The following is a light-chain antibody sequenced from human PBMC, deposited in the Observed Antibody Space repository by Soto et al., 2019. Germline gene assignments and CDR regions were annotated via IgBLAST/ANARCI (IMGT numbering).Light chain of an antibody. CDR2: GAS. CDR3: HQYGSSPYT. V-gene: IGKV3-20*01. Sequence: EIVLTQSPGTLSLSPGERATLSCRASQSVSSSYLAWYQQKPGQAPRLLIYGASSRATGIPDRFSGSVSGTDFTLTIRRLEPEDFAVYYCHQYGSSPYTFGHGTKLEMK. J-gene: IGKJ2*01. CDR1: QSVSSSY.